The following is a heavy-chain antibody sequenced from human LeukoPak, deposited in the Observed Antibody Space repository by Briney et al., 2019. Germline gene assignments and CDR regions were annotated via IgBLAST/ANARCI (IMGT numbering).Heavy chain of an antibody. CDR3: ARRAVDHSYYYYMDV. Sequence: ASVKVSCKASGYTFTSYEINWVRQVTGQGLERMGWTNPKSGNTGYARKFQGRVTITRNTSLSPAYMEVSSLSYEDMALYYCARRAVDHSYYYYMDVWGKGTTVTVSS. CDR1: GYTFTSYE. CDR2: TNPKSGNT. V-gene: IGHV1-8*03. D-gene: IGHD6-19*01. J-gene: IGHJ6*03.